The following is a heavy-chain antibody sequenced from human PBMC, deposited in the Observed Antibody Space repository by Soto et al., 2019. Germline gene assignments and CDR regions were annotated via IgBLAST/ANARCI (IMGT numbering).Heavy chain of an antibody. CDR3: AKDRGYCTNGVCPYGMDV. J-gene: IGHJ6*02. V-gene: IGHV3-9*01. Sequence: GGSLRLSCAACGFTFDDYAMHWVRQAPGKGLEWVSGISWNSGSIGYADSVKGRFTISRDNAKNSLYLQMNSLRAEDTALYYCAKDRGYCTNGVCPYGMDVWGQGTTVTVSS. CDR2: ISWNSGSI. D-gene: IGHD2-8*01. CDR1: GFTFDDYA.